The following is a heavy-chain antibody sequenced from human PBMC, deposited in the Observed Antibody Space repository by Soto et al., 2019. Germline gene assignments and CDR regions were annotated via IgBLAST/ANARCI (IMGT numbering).Heavy chain of an antibody. D-gene: IGHD1-1*01. V-gene: IGHV4-59*01. Sequence: SETLSLTCTVSGGSISSYYWSWIRQPPGKGLEWIGYIYYSGSSNYNPSLKSRVTISVDTSKNQFSLKLSSVTAADTAVYYCARSHSSYWNYFYYGMDVWGQGTTVTVSS. CDR1: GGSISSYY. J-gene: IGHJ6*02. CDR2: IYYSGSS. CDR3: ARSHSSYWNYFYYGMDV.